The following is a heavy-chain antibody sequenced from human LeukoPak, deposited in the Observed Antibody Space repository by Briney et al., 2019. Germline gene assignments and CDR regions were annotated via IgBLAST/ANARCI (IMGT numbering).Heavy chain of an antibody. CDR3: ASAYVWDNWFDP. D-gene: IGHD3-16*01. CDR2: INHSGST. J-gene: IGHJ5*02. Sequence: SETLSLTCAVYGGSFSGYYWSWIRQPPGKGLEWIGEINHSGSTNYNPSLKSRVTISVDTSKNQFSLKLSSVTAADTAVYYCASAYVWDNWFDPWGQGTLVTVSS. V-gene: IGHV4-34*01. CDR1: GGSFSGYY.